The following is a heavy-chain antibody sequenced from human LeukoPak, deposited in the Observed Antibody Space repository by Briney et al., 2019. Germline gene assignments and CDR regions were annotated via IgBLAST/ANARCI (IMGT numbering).Heavy chain of an antibody. J-gene: IGHJ4*02. CDR3: AKGPQDYGDYTALDY. D-gene: IGHD4-17*01. CDR2: ISWNSGSV. Sequence: GGSLRLSCAASGFTFDDYAMHWVRQAPGKDLEWVSGISWNSGSVGYADTVKGRFTISRDNARNSLYLQMNSLRAEDTAVYYCAKGPQDYGDYTALDYWGQGTLVTVSS. CDR1: GFTFDDYA. V-gene: IGHV3-9*01.